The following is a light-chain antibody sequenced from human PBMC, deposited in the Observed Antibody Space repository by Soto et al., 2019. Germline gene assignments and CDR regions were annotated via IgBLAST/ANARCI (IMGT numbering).Light chain of an antibody. J-gene: IGKJ1*01. CDR2: GAS. V-gene: IGKV3-20*01. CDR1: QSVNSNY. CDR3: QQYGSSPRT. Sequence: EIVLTQSPGTLSLSPGARATLSCRASQSVNSNYLAWYQQKPGQAPRLHIYGASSRATGIPDRFSGSGSGTDFTLTISRLEPEEFAVYYCQQYGSSPRTVGKGTKVDIK.